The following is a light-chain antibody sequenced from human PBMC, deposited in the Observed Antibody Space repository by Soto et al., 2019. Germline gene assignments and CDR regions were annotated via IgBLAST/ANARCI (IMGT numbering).Light chain of an antibody. V-gene: IGKV1-39*01. CDR2: AAS. CDR1: QSISNN. Sequence: DLQMTQSPSSLCASVGDRVTMTCRASQSISNNLSWYQQKPGRAPKLLIYAASSLQSGVPSRFSGSGSGTDFTLTISSLQPEDFATYYCQQTYSSPHTFGQGTRLEIK. J-gene: IGKJ5*01. CDR3: QQTYSSPHT.